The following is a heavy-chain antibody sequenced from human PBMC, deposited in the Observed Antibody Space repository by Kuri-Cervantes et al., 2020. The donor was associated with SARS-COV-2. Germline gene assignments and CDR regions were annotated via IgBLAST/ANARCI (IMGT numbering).Heavy chain of an antibody. CDR2: ISYDGSNK. CDR1: GFTLSSYA. D-gene: IGHD3-10*01. V-gene: IGHV3-30-3*01. J-gene: IGHJ4*02. Sequence: GGSLRLSCAASGFTLSSYAMHWVRQAPGKGLEWVAVISYDGSNKYYADSVKGRFTISRDNSKNTLYLQMNSLRAEDTAVYYCARAFMVRGVNGPGYWGQGTLVTVSS. CDR3: ARAFMVRGVNGPGY.